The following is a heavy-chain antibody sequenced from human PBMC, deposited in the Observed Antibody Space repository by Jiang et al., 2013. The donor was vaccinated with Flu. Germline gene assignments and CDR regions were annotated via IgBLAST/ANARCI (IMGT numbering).Heavy chain of an antibody. V-gene: IGHV1-18*01. Sequence: SGAEVKKPGASVKVSCKASGYTFTSYGISWVRQAPGQGLEWMGWISAYNGNTNYAQKLQGRVTMTTDTSTSTAYMELRSLRSDDTAVYYCAREVPYNWNDLPLFDYWGQGTLVTVSS. CDR2: ISAYNGNT. CDR3: AREVPYNWNDLPLFDY. CDR1: GYTFTSYG. D-gene: IGHD1-1*01. J-gene: IGHJ4*02.